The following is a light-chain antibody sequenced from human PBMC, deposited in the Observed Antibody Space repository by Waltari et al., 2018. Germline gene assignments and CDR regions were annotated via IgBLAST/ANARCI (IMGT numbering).Light chain of an antibody. V-gene: IGKV3-15*01. J-gene: IGKJ1*01. Sequence: EVVVTQSPATLSLSPGERVSLSCSASQNVTNNFAWFQQRPGQAPRLLIYNASTRATDIPARFSGSGSGTEFTLTINSLQPEDLAIYYCQVRTNWLWTFGQGTKV. CDR1: QNVTNN. CDR2: NAS. CDR3: QVRTNWLWT.